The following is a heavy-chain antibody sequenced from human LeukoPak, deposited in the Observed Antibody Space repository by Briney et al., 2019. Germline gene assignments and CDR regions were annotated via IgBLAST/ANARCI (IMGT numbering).Heavy chain of an antibody. CDR3: ARLLGYCSSTSCWAWFDP. Sequence: PSETLSLTCTVSGGSISSSSYYWGWIRQPAGKGLEWIGSIYYSGITYYNPSLKSRVTISVDTSKNQFSLKLSSVTAADTAVYYCARLLGYCSSTSCWAWFDPWGQGTLVTVSS. J-gene: IGHJ5*02. CDR2: IYYSGIT. V-gene: IGHV4-39*01. CDR1: GGSISSSSYY. D-gene: IGHD2-2*01.